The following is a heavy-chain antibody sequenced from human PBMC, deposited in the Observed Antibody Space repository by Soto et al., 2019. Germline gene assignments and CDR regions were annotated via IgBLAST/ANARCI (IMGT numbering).Heavy chain of an antibody. CDR1: GFNISSYA. D-gene: IGHD2-8*01. V-gene: IGHV3-23*01. CDR2: ISGSGGST. J-gene: IGHJ6*02. CDR3: AKCPDGVCYNCGMDV. Sequence: PGGSLRLSCAASGFNISSYAMSWVRQAPGKGLEWVSAISGSGGSTYYADSVKGRFTISRDNSKNTLYLQMSSLRAEDTAVYYCAKCPDGVCYNCGMDVWGQGTTVTVSS.